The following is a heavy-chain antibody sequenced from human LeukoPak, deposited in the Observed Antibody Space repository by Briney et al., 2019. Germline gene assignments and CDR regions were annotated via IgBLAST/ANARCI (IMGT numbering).Heavy chain of an antibody. CDR3: AELGITMIGGV. CDR1: GFTFSGFY. Sequence: GGSLRLSCAASGFTFSGFYMTWIRQAPGKGLEWVSYISSSGSTIYYADSVKGRFTISRDNAKNSLYLQMNSLRAEDTAVYYCAELGITMIGGVWGKGTTVTISS. CDR2: ISSSGSTI. V-gene: IGHV3-11*04. J-gene: IGHJ6*04. D-gene: IGHD3-10*02.